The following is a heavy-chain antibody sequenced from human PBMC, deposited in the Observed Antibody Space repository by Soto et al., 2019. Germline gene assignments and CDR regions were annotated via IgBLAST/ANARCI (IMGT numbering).Heavy chain of an antibody. V-gene: IGHV1-18*01. CDR3: ARDIAFDIDY. J-gene: IGHJ4*02. CDR2: IYSKAGKM. Sequence: QVHLLQSGAEVQKPGASVKVSCKTSGYTFNDFGITWVRQAPGLGLEWLGWIYSKAGKMNFAPKFQNRVIMTTDTSTSTAFMELTSLTCADSAIYFCARDIAFDIDYWGQGTLVTVS. CDR1: GYTFNDFG. D-gene: IGHD2-15*01.